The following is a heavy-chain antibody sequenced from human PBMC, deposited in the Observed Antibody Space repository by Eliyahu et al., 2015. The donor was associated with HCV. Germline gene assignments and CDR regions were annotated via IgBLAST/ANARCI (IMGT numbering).Heavy chain of an antibody. CDR3: ARGGFWSGYRVGAFDI. Sequence: EVQLVESGGGLVQPGGSLRLSCAASGFTFXSYAMHWVRQAPGKGLEYVSAISSNGGSTYYANSVKGRFTISRDNSKNTLYLQMGSLRAEDMAVYYCARGGFWSGYRVGAFDIWGQGTMVTVSS. CDR2: ISSNGGST. D-gene: IGHD3-3*01. CDR1: GFTFXSYA. J-gene: IGHJ3*02. V-gene: IGHV3-64*01.